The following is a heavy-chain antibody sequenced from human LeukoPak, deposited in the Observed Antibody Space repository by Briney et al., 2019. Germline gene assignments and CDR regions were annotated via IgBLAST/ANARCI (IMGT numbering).Heavy chain of an antibody. J-gene: IGHJ4*02. Sequence: GGSLRLSCAASGFTFSSYAMHWVRQAPGKGLEWVAVISYDGSNKYYADSVKGRFTISRDNSKNTLYLQMNSLRAEDTAVYYCAKDPHYDSSGSQGYWGQGTLVTVSS. CDR2: ISYDGSNK. CDR3: AKDPHYDSSGSQGY. D-gene: IGHD3-22*01. V-gene: IGHV3-30-3*01. CDR1: GFTFSSYA.